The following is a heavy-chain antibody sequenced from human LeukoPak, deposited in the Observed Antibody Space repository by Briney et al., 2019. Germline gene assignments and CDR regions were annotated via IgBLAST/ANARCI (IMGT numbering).Heavy chain of an antibody. J-gene: IGHJ4*02. CDR1: RFTFKSHA. CDR2: IPLDGRT. CDR3: AKDYPSIVDSVPLFDH. V-gene: IGHV3-23*01. D-gene: IGHD1-26*01. Sequence: GGSLRLSCVASRFTFKSHAMSWVRQAPGKGLEWVLGIPLDGRTFYTDSVKGRFTISRDNTNNTLYLQKNSLRAEDTALYYCAKDYPSIVDSVPLFDHLGQGTLVTVSS.